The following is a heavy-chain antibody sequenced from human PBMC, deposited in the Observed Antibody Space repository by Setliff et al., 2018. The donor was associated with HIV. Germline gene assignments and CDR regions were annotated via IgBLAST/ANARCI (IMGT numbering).Heavy chain of an antibody. CDR2: IYHSGST. Sequence: SETLSLTCTVSGYSISNGYYWAWIRQTPGKGPEWIGSIYHSGSTYYNPSLKSRVTISVATSKEQFSLKLTSVTAADTAVYYCAKEHGNYDTSADYSPDAFDIWGQGTMVTVSS. CDR1: GYSISNGYY. V-gene: IGHV4-38-2*02. J-gene: IGHJ3*02. D-gene: IGHD3-22*01. CDR3: AKEHGNYDTSADYSPDAFDI.